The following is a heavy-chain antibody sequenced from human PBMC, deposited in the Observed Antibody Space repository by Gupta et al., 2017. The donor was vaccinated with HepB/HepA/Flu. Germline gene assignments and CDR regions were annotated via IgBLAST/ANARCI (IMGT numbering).Heavy chain of an antibody. J-gene: IGHJ6*02. CDR1: GFTFRSQS. Sequence: EVQLVESGGGLVKPGGSLRLSCAASGFTFRSQSMNWVRQAPGKGLEWVSSISSSSSYIYYADSVKGRFTISRDNAKNSLYLQMNSLRAEDTAVYYCAREVGYYGMDVWGQGTTVTVSS. V-gene: IGHV3-21*01. CDR3: AREVGYYGMDV. CDR2: ISSSSSYI. D-gene: IGHD1-26*01.